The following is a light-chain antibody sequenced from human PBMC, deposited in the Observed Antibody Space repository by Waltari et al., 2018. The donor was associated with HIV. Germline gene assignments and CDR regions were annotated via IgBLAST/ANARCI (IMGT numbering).Light chain of an antibody. CDR1: QSVRSTS. V-gene: IGKV3-20*01. Sequence: EIVLTQSPGTLSVSPGERATLSCRASQSVRSTSLAWYQQKPGQAPRLLIYGASSMATGFPDRFSGSGSGTDFTLTINRLEPEDFAVYYCQQCGNSSWTFGQGTKVEIK. CDR2: GAS. J-gene: IGKJ1*01. CDR3: QQCGNSSWT.